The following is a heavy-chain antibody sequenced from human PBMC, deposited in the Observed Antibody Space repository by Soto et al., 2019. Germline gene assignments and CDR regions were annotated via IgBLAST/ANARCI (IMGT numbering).Heavy chain of an antibody. CDR1: GFTFSSYE. Sequence: EVPLVESGGGLVQPGGSLRLSYAASGFTFSSYEMNWVRQAPGKGMEWVSYISSSGRTIYYANSVKGRFTISIDNAKNSLYLQMTSLRAEDTAVYYCASDVIFDYCGQGTLVTVSS. J-gene: IGHJ4*02. V-gene: IGHV3-48*03. CDR2: ISSSGRTI. CDR3: ASDVIFDY.